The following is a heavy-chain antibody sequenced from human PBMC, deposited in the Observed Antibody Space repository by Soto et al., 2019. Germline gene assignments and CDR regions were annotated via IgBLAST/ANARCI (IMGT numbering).Heavy chain of an antibody. CDR3: TTDPPYCGGDCSHPFDY. CDR2: IKSKTNGGTT. Sequence: EVQLVESGGGLVKPGGSLRLSCAASGFTFSNAWMSWVRQAPGKGLAWVGRIKSKTNGGTTDYAAPVKGRFTISRDDSKNTLYLQMNSLKTEDTAVYYCTTDPPYCGGDCSHPFDYWGQGTLVTVSS. J-gene: IGHJ4*02. CDR1: GFTFSNAW. V-gene: IGHV3-15*01. D-gene: IGHD2-21*02.